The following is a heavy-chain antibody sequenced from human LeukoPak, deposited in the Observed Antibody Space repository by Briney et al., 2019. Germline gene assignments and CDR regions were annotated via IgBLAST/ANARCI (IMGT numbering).Heavy chain of an antibody. D-gene: IGHD2-15*01. CDR2: IWNSGNS. V-gene: IGHV4-31*03. CDR3: ARVLTCSGGSCYRTSYYYYYGMDV. CDR1: AGSINSGGYF. Sequence: SETLSLTCTVSAGSINSGGYFWTWVRQHPGEGLEWIGYIWNSGNSYYNPSLSSRVIISADSSKSTFSLKLSSVTAADTAVYYCARVLTCSGGSCYRTSYYYYYGMDVWGQGTTVTVSS. J-gene: IGHJ6*02.